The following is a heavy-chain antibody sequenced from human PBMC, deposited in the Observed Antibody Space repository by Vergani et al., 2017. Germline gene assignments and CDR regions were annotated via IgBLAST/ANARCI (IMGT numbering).Heavy chain of an antibody. CDR1: GFTFDDYA. Sequence: EVQLVESGGGLVQPGRSLRLFCAASGFTFDDYAMHWVRQAPGKGPEWVSGISWNSGSTGYADSVKGRFTISRDNAKNSLYLQMNSLKTEDTAVYYCTTDPDYGDSPFYYYCYYGMDVWGQGTTVTVSS. J-gene: IGHJ6*02. V-gene: IGHV3-9*01. CDR2: ISWNSGST. CDR3: TTDPDYGDSPFYYYCYYGMDV. D-gene: IGHD4-17*01.